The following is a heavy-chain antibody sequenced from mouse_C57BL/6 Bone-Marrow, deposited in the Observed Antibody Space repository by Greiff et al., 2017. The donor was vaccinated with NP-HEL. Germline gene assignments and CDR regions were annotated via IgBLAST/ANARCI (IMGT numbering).Heavy chain of an antibody. D-gene: IGHD2-1*01. V-gene: IGHV5-6*01. J-gene: IGHJ4*01. CDR2: ISSGGSYT. CDR3: AREGIYYGNLYAMDY. CDR1: GFTFSSYG. Sequence: EVQVVESGGDLVKPGGSLKLSCAASGFTFSSYGMSWVRQTPDQRLEWVATISSGGSYTYYPDSVKGRFTIYRDNAKNTLYLQMSSLKAEDTAMYYCAREGIYYGNLYAMDYWGQGTSVTVSS.